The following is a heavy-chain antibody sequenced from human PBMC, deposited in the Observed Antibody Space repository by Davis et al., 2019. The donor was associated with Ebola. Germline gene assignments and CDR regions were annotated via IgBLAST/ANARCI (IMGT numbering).Heavy chain of an antibody. CDR1: GFTFSSYG. CDR3: ARDDGKGYNPLGYFDY. CDR2: IWYDGSNK. J-gene: IGHJ4*02. D-gene: IGHD5-24*01. Sequence: PGGSLRLSCAASGFTFSSYGMHWVRQAPGKGLEWVAVIWYDGSNKYYADSVKGRFTISRDNSKNTLYLQMNSLRAEDTAVYYCARDDGKGYNPLGYFDYWGQGTLVTVSS. V-gene: IGHV3-33*01.